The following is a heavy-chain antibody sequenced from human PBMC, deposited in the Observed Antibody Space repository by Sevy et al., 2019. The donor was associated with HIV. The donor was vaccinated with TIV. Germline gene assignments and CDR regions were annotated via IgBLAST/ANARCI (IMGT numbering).Heavy chain of an antibody. Sequence: GGFLRLSCAASGFTLSSYAMSWVRQAPGKGLEWVSSISISGADKYYADSVKGRFTISRDNSQNRLYLQMNSLRAEDTALSCCAKALVETEDKNEFDPWGQGTLVTVSS. V-gene: IGHV3-23*01. CDR2: ISISGADK. J-gene: IGHJ5*02. CDR3: AKALVETEDKNEFDP. CDR1: GFTLSSYA. D-gene: IGHD2-8*02.